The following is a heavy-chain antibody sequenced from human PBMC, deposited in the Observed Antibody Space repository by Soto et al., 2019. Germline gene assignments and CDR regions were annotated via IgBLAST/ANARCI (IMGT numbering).Heavy chain of an antibody. D-gene: IGHD2-2*01. CDR3: ARVIVVVPAAIVDYYYYGMDV. V-gene: IGHV4-61*01. CDR1: GGSFKSGSYS. CDR2: VYHTGRT. Sequence: GPVPWKPSETLSLTCTVSGGSFKSGSYSWSWIRQPPGKGLEWIGYVYHTGRTSYNPSLKSRVSISMDTSKNQFSLNLDSVTAADTAVYYCARVIVVVPAAIVDYYYYGMDVWGQGTTLTVSS. J-gene: IGHJ6*01.